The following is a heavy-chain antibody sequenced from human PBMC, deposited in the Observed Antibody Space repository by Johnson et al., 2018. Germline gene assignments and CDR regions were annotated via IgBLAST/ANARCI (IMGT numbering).Heavy chain of an antibody. CDR3: AKVAARWSSGPSLDAFDI. D-gene: IGHD3-22*01. CDR2: ISWNSGSI. V-gene: IGHV3-9*01. CDR1: GFTFDDYA. J-gene: IGHJ3*02. Sequence: EVQLLETGGGLVQPGRSLRLSCAASGFTFDDYAMQWVRQAPGKGLEWVSGISWNSGSIGYADSVKGRFTISRDNAKNSLYLQMNSLRAEDTALYYGAKVAARWSSGPSLDAFDIWGQGTMVTVSS.